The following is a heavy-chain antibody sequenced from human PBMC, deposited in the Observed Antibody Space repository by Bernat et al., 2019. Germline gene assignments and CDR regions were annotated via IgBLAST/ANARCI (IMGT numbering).Heavy chain of an antibody. V-gene: IGHV4-31*03. D-gene: IGHD6-13*01. CDR3: ARAGSSSWYYLSWFDP. Sequence: QVQLQESGPGLVKPSQTLSLTCTVSGGSISSGGYYWSWIRQHPGKGLEWIGYIYYSGSTYYNPSLKSRVTISVDTSKNQFSLELSSVTAADTAVYYCARAGSSSWYYLSWFDPWGQGTLVTVSS. J-gene: IGHJ5*02. CDR1: GGSISSGGYY. CDR2: IYYSGST.